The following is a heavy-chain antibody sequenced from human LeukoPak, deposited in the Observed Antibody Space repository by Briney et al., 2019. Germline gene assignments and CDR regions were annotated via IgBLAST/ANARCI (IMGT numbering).Heavy chain of an antibody. J-gene: IGHJ4*02. Sequence: SVKLSCKAAGGTVTSYAVSWGRQSAGQGLERRGQIMHILDTANYAQKFQGRVTITGDKSTSTGYMELSSLRSEYPAVCYCARGSTFLQSGDYWGQGTLVSVSS. CDR1: GGTVTSYA. D-gene: IGHD3-16*01. V-gene: IGHV1-69*10. CDR3: ARGSTFLQSGDY. CDR2: IMHILDTA.